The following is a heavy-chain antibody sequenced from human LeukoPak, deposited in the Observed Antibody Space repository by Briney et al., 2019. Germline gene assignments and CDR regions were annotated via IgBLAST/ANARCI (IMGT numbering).Heavy chain of an antibody. V-gene: IGHV3-23*01. CDR2: ISGSGGST. CDR3: AKVGYFDWLLLAYYFDY. J-gene: IGHJ4*02. Sequence: GGSLRLSCAASGFTFSSYAMSWVRQAPGKGLEWVSAISGSGGSTYYADSVKGRFTISRDNSKNTLYLQMNSLRAEDTAVYYCAKVGYFDWLLLAYYFDYWGQGTLVTVS. D-gene: IGHD3-9*01. CDR1: GFTFSSYA.